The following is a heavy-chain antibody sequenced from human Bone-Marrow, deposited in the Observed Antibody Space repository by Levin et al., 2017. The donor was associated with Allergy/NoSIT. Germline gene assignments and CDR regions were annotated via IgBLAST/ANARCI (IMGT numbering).Heavy chain of an antibody. CDR3: ARRRYSRVNWFDP. Sequence: PSETLSLTCTVSGGSISSSSYYWGWIRQPPGKGLEWIGSIYYSGSTYYNPSLKSRVTISVDTSKNQFSLKLSSVTAADTAVYYCARRRYSRVNWFDPWGQGTLVTVSS. J-gene: IGHJ5*02. CDR2: IYYSGST. V-gene: IGHV4-39*01. D-gene: IGHD6-25*01. CDR1: GGSISSSSYY.